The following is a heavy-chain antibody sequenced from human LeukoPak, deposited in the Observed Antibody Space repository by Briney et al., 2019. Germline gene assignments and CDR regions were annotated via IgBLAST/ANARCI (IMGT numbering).Heavy chain of an antibody. V-gene: IGHV3-9*01. J-gene: IGHJ5*02. CDR3: AKDQGSYYPGGWFDP. D-gene: IGHD3-10*01. CDR2: ISWNSGSI. Sequence: LTCTVSGYSISSDYYWGWVRQAPGKGLEWVSGISWNSGSIGYADSVKGRFTISRDNAKNSLYLQMNSLRAEDTALYYCAKDQGSYYPGGWFDPWGQGTLVTVSS. CDR1: GYSISSDYY.